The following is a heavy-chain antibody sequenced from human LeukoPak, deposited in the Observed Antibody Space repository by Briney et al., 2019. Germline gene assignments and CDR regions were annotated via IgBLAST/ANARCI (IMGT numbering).Heavy chain of an antibody. D-gene: IGHD2-2*01. CDR2: ISGSGGST. J-gene: IGHJ4*02. Sequence: GGSLRLSCAASGFTFSSYAMSWVRQAPGKGLEWFSAISGSGGSTYYADSVKGRFTISRDNSKNTLYLQMNSLRAEDTAVYYCAKDNQLLSRRYYFDYWGQGTLVTVSS. V-gene: IGHV3-23*01. CDR3: AKDNQLLSRRYYFDY. CDR1: GFTFSSYA.